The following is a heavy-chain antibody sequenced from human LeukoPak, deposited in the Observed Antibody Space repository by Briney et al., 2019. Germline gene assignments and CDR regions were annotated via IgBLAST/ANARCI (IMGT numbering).Heavy chain of an antibody. V-gene: IGHV4-59*12. J-gene: IGHJ3*02. CDR2: IYYSGST. CDR1: GGSISSYY. Sequence: SETLSLTCTVSGGSISSYYWSWIRQPPGKGLEWIGYIYYSGSTNYNPSLKSRVTISVDTSKNQFSLKLSSVTAADTAVYYCARAGPLYSSSWYSTGDAFDIWGQGTMVTVSS. D-gene: IGHD6-13*01. CDR3: ARAGPLYSSSWYSTGDAFDI.